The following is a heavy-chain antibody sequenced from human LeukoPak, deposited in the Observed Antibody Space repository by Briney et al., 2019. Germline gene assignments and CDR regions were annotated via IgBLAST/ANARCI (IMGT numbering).Heavy chain of an antibody. V-gene: IGHV1-18*01. CDR1: GYTFTSHG. CDR3: ARDREIYRSSVPPGTAFDI. CDR2: ISTYNGNT. D-gene: IGHD3-16*02. Sequence: GASVKVSCKASGYTFTSHGLSWVRQAPRQGLEWMGWISTYNGNTNYPQKFQGRVTMTTDTSTTTAYMELTSLRSDDTALYYCARDREIYRSSVPPGTAFDIWGQGTMVTVSS. J-gene: IGHJ3*02.